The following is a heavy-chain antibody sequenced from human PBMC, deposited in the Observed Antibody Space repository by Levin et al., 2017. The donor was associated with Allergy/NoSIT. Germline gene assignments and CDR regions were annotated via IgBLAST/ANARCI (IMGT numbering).Heavy chain of an antibody. Sequence: PGGSLRLSCAASGFTFSSYGMHWVRQAPGKGLEWVAVISYDGSNKYYADSVKGRFTISRDNSKNTLYLQMNSLRAEDTAVYYCAILLSAYDYVWGSYRSDAFDIWGQGTMVTVSS. J-gene: IGHJ3*02. V-gene: IGHV3-30*03. CDR1: GFTFSSYG. CDR3: AILLSAYDYVWGSYRSDAFDI. D-gene: IGHD3-16*02. CDR2: ISYDGSNK.